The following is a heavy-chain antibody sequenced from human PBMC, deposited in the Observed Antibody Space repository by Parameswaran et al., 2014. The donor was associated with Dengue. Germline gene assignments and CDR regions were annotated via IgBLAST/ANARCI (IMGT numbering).Heavy chain of an antibody. CDR3: ARRRASSWHSAMDV. D-gene: IGHD5-18*01. J-gene: IGHJ6*02. Sequence: RWIRQPPGKGLEWLSVISGSGESTYHADSVKGRFTIPRDNSKNTVYLQMNSLGAEDTAVYYCARRRASSWHSAMDVWGQGTTVTVSS. V-gene: IGHV3-23*01. CDR2: ISGSGEST.